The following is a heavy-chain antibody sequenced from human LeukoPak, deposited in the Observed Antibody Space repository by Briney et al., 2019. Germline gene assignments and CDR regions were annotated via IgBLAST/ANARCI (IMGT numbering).Heavy chain of an antibody. CDR2: MNPNSGNT. J-gene: IGHJ5*02. V-gene: IGHV1-8*03. D-gene: IGHD2-15*01. Sequence: SVKVSCKASGYTFTSYDINWVRQATGQGLEWMGWMNPNSGNTGYAQKFQGRVTITRNTSISTAYMELSSLRSEDTAVYYCARGIVVVAATRGNWFDPWGQGTLVTVSS. CDR1: GYTFTSYD. CDR3: ARGIVVVAATRGNWFDP.